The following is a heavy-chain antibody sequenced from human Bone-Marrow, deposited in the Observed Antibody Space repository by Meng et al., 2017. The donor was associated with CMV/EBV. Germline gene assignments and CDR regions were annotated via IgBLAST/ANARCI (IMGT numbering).Heavy chain of an antibody. CDR3: ARVSVDYYYYGMDV. CDR2: ISYDGSNK. Sequence: LSLTCAASGFTFSSYAMHWVRQAPGKGLEWVAVISYDGSNKYYADSVKGRFTISRDNSKNTLYLQMISLRAEDTAVYYCARVSVDYYYYGMDVWGQGTTVTVSS. V-gene: IGHV3-30-3*01. D-gene: IGHD3-10*01. J-gene: IGHJ6*02. CDR1: GFTFSSYA.